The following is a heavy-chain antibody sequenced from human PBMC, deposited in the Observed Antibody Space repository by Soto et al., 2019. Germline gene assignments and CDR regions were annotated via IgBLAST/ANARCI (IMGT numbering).Heavy chain of an antibody. D-gene: IGHD3-3*01. CDR3: ARTASGHYYEEFDY. Sequence: PGESLKISCNGSAYSFTNYWIGWVRQMPGKGLEWMGSIYPGDSDIKYSPSFQGQVTISADKSINTAYLQWSSLKASDSAMYYCARTASGHYYEEFDYWGQGTLVTVSS. J-gene: IGHJ4*02. V-gene: IGHV5-51*01. CDR2: IYPGDSDI. CDR1: AYSFTNYW.